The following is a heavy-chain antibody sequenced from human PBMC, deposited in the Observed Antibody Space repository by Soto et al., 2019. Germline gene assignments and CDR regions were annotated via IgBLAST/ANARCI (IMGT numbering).Heavy chain of an antibody. CDR3: ARAEPLNGDYVYGRLDY. J-gene: IGHJ4*02. D-gene: IGHD4-17*01. V-gene: IGHV4-61*01. CDR2: IYYSGST. CDR1: GGSVSSGSYY. Sequence: PSETLSLTCTVSGGSVSSGSYYWSWIRQPPGKGLEWIGYIYYSGSTNYNPSLKSRVTISVDTSKNQYSLKLSSVTAADTAVYYCARAEPLNGDYVYGRLDYWGQGTLVTVSS.